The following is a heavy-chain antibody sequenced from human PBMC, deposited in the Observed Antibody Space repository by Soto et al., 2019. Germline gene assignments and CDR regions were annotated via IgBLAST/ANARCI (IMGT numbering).Heavy chain of an antibody. Sequence: QVQLQQWGARLLKPSEMLSLTCAVYGGSFSGYYWTWIRQPPGKGLEWIGQINHSGSTNYNPSLRSRVTISVDTSKNQFSLKLSSVTAVDTAVYYCARGISMLVVVQTDAPDKYYFDSWGLGTLVTVSS. D-gene: IGHD2-8*02. CDR3: ARGISMLVVVQTDAPDKYYFDS. V-gene: IGHV4-34*01. CDR2: INHSGST. CDR1: GGSFSGYY. J-gene: IGHJ4*02.